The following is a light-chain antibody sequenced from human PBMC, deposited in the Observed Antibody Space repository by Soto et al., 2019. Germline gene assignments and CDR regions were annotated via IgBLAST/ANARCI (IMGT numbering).Light chain of an antibody. V-gene: IGKV1-5*03. CDR2: KAS. CDR3: QQYSSYSPYT. Sequence: DIPMTQSPSTLSASVGDRVTITCRDSQTISTSLAWYQQKPGKAPRLLIYKASSLERGVPSRFSGSGSGTEFTLTIRSLQPDDFATYYCQQYSSYSPYTFGQGTRLEI. J-gene: IGKJ2*01. CDR1: QTISTS.